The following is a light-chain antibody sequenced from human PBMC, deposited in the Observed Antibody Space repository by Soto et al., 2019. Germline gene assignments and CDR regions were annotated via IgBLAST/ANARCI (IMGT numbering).Light chain of an antibody. J-gene: IGKJ1*01. Sequence: DIVLTQAPLSSPVTLGQPVSISCRSSESLVHTDGGTYLNWLQQRPGQPPRLLIYKISNRFPGVPDRFRGSGAGTDFTLEISRVEAEDVGVYFCMQAAQFPTFGQGTKVEVK. CDR2: KIS. V-gene: IGKV2-24*01. CDR3: MQAAQFPT. CDR1: ESLVHTDGGTY.